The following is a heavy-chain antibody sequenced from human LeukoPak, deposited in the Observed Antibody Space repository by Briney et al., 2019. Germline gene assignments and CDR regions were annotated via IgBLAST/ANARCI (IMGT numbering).Heavy chain of an antibody. CDR1: GCTFSSYT. J-gene: IGHJ4*02. D-gene: IGHD1-26*01. CDR3: ARAGVGATPDY. Sequence: SVKVSCKASGCTFSSYTINWVRQAPGQGLEWMGRINPNLGIANYAQKFQGRVTITADKSTSTAYMELSRLGSEDTAVYYCARAGVGATPDYWGQGTLVTVSS. CDR2: INPNLGIA. V-gene: IGHV1-69*02.